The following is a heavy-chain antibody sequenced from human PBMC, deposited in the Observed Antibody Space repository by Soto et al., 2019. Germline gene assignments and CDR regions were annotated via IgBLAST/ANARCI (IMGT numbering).Heavy chain of an antibody. Sequence: SETLSLTCTVSGSSISSGGYYWSWIRQHPGKGLEFIGYMYYSGSTYYNPSLKSRVTISLDTSKNQFSLNLSSVTAADTAVYYYARLMATVANDYWGQGTLVTVSS. CDR2: MYYSGST. D-gene: IGHD4-17*01. CDR3: ARLMATVANDY. J-gene: IGHJ4*02. CDR1: GSSISSGGYY. V-gene: IGHV4-31*03.